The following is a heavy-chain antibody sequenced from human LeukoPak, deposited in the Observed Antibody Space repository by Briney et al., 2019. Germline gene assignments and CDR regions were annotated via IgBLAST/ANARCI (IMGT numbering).Heavy chain of an antibody. Sequence: SETLSLTCTVSGGSISSSSYYWGWIRQPPGKGLEWIGSIYYSGSTYYNPSLKSRVTISVDTSKNQFSLKLSSVTAADTAVYYRARDWATVTELDYWGQGTLVTVSS. J-gene: IGHJ4*02. CDR1: GGSISSSSYY. CDR3: ARDWATVTELDY. CDR2: IYYSGST. D-gene: IGHD4-17*01. V-gene: IGHV4-39*02.